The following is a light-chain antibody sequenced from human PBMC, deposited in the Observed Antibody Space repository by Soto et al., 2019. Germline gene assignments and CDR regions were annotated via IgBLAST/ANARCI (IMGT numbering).Light chain of an antibody. V-gene: IGKV3-20*01. Sequence: EIVLTQSPGSLSLSPGERATLSCRASQSVDSTFFAWYQKKTGQAPRLLIYGASKRATGIPDRFSGSGSGKDFTLTISRLEPEDFAVYYCQQYMSSVTFGQGTKVEIK. CDR3: QQYMSSVT. J-gene: IGKJ1*01. CDR2: GAS. CDR1: QSVDSTF.